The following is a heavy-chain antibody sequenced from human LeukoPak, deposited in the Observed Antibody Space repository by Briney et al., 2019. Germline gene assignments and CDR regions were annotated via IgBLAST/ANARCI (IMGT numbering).Heavy chain of an antibody. J-gene: IGHJ4*02. D-gene: IGHD3-10*01. CDR1: GYTFTSYG. V-gene: IGHV1-18*01. CDR3: ARGPYGSGSYYKFDY. Sequence: GASVKVSCKASGYTFTSYGISCVRHAPGQGREWRGWISAYNGNTNYAQKLQGRVTMTTDTSTSTAYMELRSLRSDDTAVYYCARGPYGSGSYYKFDYWGQGTLVTVSS. CDR2: ISAYNGNT.